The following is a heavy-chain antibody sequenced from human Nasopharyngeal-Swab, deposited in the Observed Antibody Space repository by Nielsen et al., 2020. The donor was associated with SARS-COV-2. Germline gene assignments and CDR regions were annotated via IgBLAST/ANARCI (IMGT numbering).Heavy chain of an antibody. D-gene: IGHD2-15*01. V-gene: IGHV1-58*01. CDR1: GFTFTSSA. J-gene: IGHJ4*02. CDR2: IVVGSGNT. Sequence: SVKVPCKASGFTFTSSAVQWVRQARGQRLEWIGWIVVGSGNTNYAQKFQERVTITRDMSTSTAYMELSSLRSEDTAVYYCAAIKYCSGGSCYGGASDYWGQGTLVTVSS. CDR3: AAIKYCSGGSCYGGASDY.